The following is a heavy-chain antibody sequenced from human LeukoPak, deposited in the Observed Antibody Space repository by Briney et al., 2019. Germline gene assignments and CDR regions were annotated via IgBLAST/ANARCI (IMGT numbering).Heavy chain of an antibody. CDR3: AGREDCGGDCMDAFDI. CDR2: INPNSGGT. CDR1: GYTFTGCY. V-gene: IGHV1-2*02. J-gene: IGHJ3*02. Sequence: ASVKVSCKASGYTFTGCYMHWVRQAPGQGLEWMGWINPNSGGTNYAQKFQGRVTMTRDTSISTAYMELSRLRSDDTAVYYCAGREDCGGDCMDAFDIWGQGTMVTVSS. D-gene: IGHD2-21*01.